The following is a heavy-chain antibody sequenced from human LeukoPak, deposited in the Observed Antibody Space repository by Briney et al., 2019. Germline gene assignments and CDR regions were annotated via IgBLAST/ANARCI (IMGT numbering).Heavy chain of an antibody. CDR3: AREAGATSFDAFDI. CDR1: GGSSSGYY. CDR2: INHSGST. Sequence: SETLPLTCAVYGGSSSGYYWSWIRQPPGKGLEWIGEINHSGSTNYNPSLKSRVTISVDTSKNQFSLKLSSVTAADTAVYYCAREAGATSFDAFDIWGQGTMVTVSS. J-gene: IGHJ3*02. D-gene: IGHD1-26*01. V-gene: IGHV4-34*01.